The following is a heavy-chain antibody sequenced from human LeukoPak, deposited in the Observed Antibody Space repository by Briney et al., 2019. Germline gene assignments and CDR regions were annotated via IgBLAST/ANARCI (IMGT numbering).Heavy chain of an antibody. CDR3: TRSGSYLLIDY. V-gene: IGHV3-49*04. CDR2: IRSEAYGGTT. CDR1: GFTFGDYA. J-gene: IGHJ4*02. Sequence: PGGSLRLSCTLYGFTFGDYAMGWVRQPAGKGLGWVGFIRSEAYGGTTEYAASVKGRFTISRDDSKSLAYLQMNSLKTEDTAVFYCTRSGSYLLIDYWGQGTLVTVSS. D-gene: IGHD1-26*01.